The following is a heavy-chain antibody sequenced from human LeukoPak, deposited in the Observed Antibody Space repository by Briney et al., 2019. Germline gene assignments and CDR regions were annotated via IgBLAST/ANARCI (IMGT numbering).Heavy chain of an antibody. CDR3: ASAQWELLQFDY. J-gene: IGHJ4*02. V-gene: IGHV4-30-2*01. D-gene: IGHD1-26*01. Sequence: SQTLSLTCAVSGGSISSGGYSWSWIRQPPGKGLEWIGYIYHSGSTYYNPSLKSRVTISVDRSKNQFSLKLSSATAADTAVYYCASAQWELLQFDYWGQGTLVTVSS. CDR1: GGSISSGGYS. CDR2: IYHSGST.